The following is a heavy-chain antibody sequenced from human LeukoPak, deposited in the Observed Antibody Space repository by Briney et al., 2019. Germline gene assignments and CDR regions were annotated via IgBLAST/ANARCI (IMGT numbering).Heavy chain of an antibody. D-gene: IGHD4-17*01. CDR3: ARARGTVTTSRGWFDP. Sequence: SETLSLTYTVSGGSISSGGYYWSWIRQHPGKGLEWIGYIYYSGSTYYNPSLKSRVTISVDTSKNQFSLKLSSVTAADTAVYYCARARGTVTTSRGWFDPWGQGTLVTVSS. CDR1: GGSISSGGYY. J-gene: IGHJ5*02. CDR2: IYYSGST. V-gene: IGHV4-31*03.